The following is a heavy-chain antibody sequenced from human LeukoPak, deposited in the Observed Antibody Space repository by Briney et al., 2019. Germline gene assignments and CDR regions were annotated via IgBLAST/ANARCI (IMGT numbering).Heavy chain of an antibody. Sequence: PSETLSLTCTVSGGSISSSSYYWGWIRQPPGKGLEWIGSIYYSGGTYYNPSLKSRVTISVDTSKNQFSLKLSSVTAADTAVHYCARLGAELGDYYDSSGYYWFDYWGQGTLVTVSS. D-gene: IGHD3-22*01. J-gene: IGHJ4*02. CDR2: IYYSGGT. CDR1: GGSISSSSYY. CDR3: ARLGAELGDYYDSSGYYWFDY. V-gene: IGHV4-39*01.